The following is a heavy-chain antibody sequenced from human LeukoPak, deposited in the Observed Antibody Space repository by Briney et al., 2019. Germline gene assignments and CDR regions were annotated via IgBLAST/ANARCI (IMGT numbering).Heavy chain of an antibody. V-gene: IGHV3-43D*03. CDR3: AKDTGYSYSPREYFYFGMDV. D-gene: IGHD5-18*01. CDR2: ISWDGTDT. J-gene: IGHJ6*02. CDR1: GLTFDDHG. Sequence: GGSLRLSCAASGLTFDDHGMHWVRQRPGKGLEWVSLISWDGTDTYYADSVKGRFTISRDNSKNFLYLQMNSLRVEDTALYYCAKDTGYSYSPREYFYFGMDVWGQGTTVTVSS.